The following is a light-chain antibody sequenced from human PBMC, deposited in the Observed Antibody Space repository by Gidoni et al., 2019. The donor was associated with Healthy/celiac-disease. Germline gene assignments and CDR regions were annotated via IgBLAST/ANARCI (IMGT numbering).Light chain of an antibody. J-gene: IGKJ1*01. Sequence: DVVMTQSQDPLAVSLGERATINCKSSQSVLYSSKNKNYLAWYQQKPGQPPKLLIYWASTRESGFPARFSGSGSGTDFTLTISSLQAEDVAVYYCQQYYSTPRTFGQGTKVEIK. CDR1: QSVLYSSKNKNY. V-gene: IGKV4-1*01. CDR3: QQYYSTPRT. CDR2: WAS.